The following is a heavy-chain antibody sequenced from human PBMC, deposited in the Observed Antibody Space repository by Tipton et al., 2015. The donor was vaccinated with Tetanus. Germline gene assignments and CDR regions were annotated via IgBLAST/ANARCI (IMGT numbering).Heavy chain of an antibody. V-gene: IGHV3-21*01. CDR2: ISSTSRYI. Sequence: SLRLSCAASGFTFTDYSLIWVRQAPGRGLEWVSSISSTSRYIYYAESVKGRFTISRDNAKNSLFLEMNSLRADDTAVYFCVSGSALDYWGQGTLITVSS. J-gene: IGHJ4*02. CDR1: GFTFTDYS. D-gene: IGHD6-25*01. CDR3: VSGSALDY.